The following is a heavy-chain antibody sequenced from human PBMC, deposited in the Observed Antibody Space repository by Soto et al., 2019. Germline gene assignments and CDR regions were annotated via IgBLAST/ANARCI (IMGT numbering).Heavy chain of an antibody. Sequence: SETLSLTCAVSGYSISSGYYWGWIRQPPGKGLEWIGSIYHSGSTYCNPSLKSRVTISVDTSKNQFSLKLSSVTAADTAVYYCARDDCSGGSCYSDYGMDVWGQGTTVTVS. V-gene: IGHV4-38-2*01. CDR3: ARDDCSGGSCYSDYGMDV. CDR1: GYSISSGYY. J-gene: IGHJ6*02. D-gene: IGHD2-15*01. CDR2: IYHSGST.